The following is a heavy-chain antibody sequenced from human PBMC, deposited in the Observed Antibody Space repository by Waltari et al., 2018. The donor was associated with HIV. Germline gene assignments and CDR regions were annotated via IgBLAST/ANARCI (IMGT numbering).Heavy chain of an antibody. CDR1: GFTLRVFR. CDR2: IKQEGSEK. D-gene: IGHD3-22*01. CDR3: ARDRSRYYDSSGTLDY. V-gene: IGHV3-7*01. J-gene: IGHJ4*02. Sequence: EVQLVESGGGLVQPGGSLRVSCVASGFTLRVFRMSWVCQAPGKGVEWVANIKQEGSEKNYVDSVKGRFTIARDNAKNSLYLQMNSLRAEDTDVYYCARDRSRYYDSSGTLDYWGQGTLVTVSS.